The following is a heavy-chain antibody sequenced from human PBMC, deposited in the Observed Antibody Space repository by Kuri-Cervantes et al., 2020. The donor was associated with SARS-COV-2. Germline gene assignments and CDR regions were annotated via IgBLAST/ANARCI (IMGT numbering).Heavy chain of an antibody. CDR2: ISSSGSTI. Sequence: GESLKISCAASGFTFSDYYMTWIRQAPGKGLEWVSYISSSGSTIYYADSVKGRFTISRDNAKNSLYLQMNSLRAEDTAVFYCARMGWYFDLWGRGTLVTVSS. J-gene: IGHJ2*01. CDR3: ARMGWYFDL. CDR1: GFTFSDYY. V-gene: IGHV3-11*04.